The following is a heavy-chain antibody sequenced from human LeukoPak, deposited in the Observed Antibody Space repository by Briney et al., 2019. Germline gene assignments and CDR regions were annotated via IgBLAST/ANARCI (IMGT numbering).Heavy chain of an antibody. D-gene: IGHD4-23*01. V-gene: IGHV3-48*02. CDR1: EFAFSTYN. CDR3: ARVAAGYSVNYFDY. J-gene: IGHJ4*02. Sequence: GGSLRLSCAASEFAFSTYNMNWVRQAPGKGLEWVSYISTGSSTTYYADSVKGRFTISRDNVENSLYLQMNSLRDEDTAVYYCARVAAGYSVNYFDYWGQGTLVTVSS. CDR2: ISTGSSTT.